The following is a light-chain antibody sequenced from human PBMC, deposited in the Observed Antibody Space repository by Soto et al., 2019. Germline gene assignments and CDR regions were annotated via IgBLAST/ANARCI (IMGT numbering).Light chain of an antibody. CDR2: EGS. J-gene: IGLJ2*01. V-gene: IGLV2-23*01. CDR3: CSYAGSVV. CDR1: SSDVGSYNL. Sequence: QSALTQPASVSGSPGQSITISCTGTSSDVGSYNLVSWYQHHPGKAPKLMIYEGSKRPSGVSNRFSGSKSGNTASLTISGLHAEDEADYYCCSYAGSVVFGGGTKLTVL.